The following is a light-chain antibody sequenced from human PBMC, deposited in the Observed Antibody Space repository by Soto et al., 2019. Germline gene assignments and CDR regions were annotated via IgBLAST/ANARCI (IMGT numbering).Light chain of an antibody. CDR1: SSDVGGYNY. J-gene: IGLJ2*01. V-gene: IGLV2-14*03. CDR2: DVS. Sequence: QSALTQPASVSASPGQSITISCTGTSSDVGGYNYVSWYQQHPGKAPKLMIYDVSNRPSGVSNRFSGSKSGNTASLTISGLQAEDEADYYCSSYTSSSTRVVFGGGTKVTVL. CDR3: SSYTSSSTRVV.